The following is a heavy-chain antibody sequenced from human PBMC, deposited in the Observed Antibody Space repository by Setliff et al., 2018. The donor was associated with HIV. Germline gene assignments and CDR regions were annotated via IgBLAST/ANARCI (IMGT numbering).Heavy chain of an antibody. J-gene: IGHJ1*01. CDR2: IYASGSA. CDR1: GDSISGSY. CDR3: ARLDLTTAGQIGYFHH. Sequence: PSETLSLTCTVSGDSISGSYWCWIRQPPGKGLEWIGYIYASGSANHNPSLKSRVSISVDTSKNQLSLKLSSVTATDMAVYYCARLDLTTAGQIGYFHHWGQGTQVTVSS. V-gene: IGHV4-4*09. D-gene: IGHD6-13*01.